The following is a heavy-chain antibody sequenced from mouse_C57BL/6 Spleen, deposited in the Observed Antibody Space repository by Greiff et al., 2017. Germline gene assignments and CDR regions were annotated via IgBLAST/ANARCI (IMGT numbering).Heavy chain of an antibody. Sequence: EVQRVESEGGLVQPGSSMKLSCTASGFTFSDYYMAWVRQVPEKGLEWVANINYDGSSTYYLDSLKSRFIISRDNAKNILYLQMSSLKSEDTATYYCARDRFYYGSSHYYAMDYWGQGTSVTVSS. J-gene: IGHJ4*01. CDR1: GFTFSDYY. D-gene: IGHD1-1*01. CDR2: INYDGSST. V-gene: IGHV5-16*01. CDR3: ARDRFYYGSSHYYAMDY.